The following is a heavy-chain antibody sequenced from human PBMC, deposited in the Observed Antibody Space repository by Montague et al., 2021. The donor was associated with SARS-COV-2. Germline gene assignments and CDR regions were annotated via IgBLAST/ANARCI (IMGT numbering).Heavy chain of an antibody. CDR1: GGSITRNYY. J-gene: IGHJ3*02. D-gene: IGHD3-10*01. V-gene: IGHV4-39*01. CDR3: ARPLVRGVPKAFDI. Sequence: SETLSLTCTVSGGSITRNYYWGWLRQPPGKGLGWVGNNYYSGTTFINPSLERRVTISVDASKSQFSLNLTSVAAADTAVYYCARPLVRGVPKAFDIWGQGALVIVSS. CDR2: NYYSGTT.